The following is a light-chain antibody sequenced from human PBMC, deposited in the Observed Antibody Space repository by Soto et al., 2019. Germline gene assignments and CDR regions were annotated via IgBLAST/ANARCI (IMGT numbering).Light chain of an antibody. CDR2: DVS. J-gene: IGKJ2*01. V-gene: IGKV1-5*01. Sequence: DIPMTQSPSTLSASIGDRVTITCRASQSINGRLAWYQQKPGRPPKLLIYDVSFMESGVPSRFSGSGSGTDFNVTISSLRPDDFATFYCQQYKVYPYTFGQGTRLDIQ. CDR1: QSINGR. CDR3: QQYKVYPYT.